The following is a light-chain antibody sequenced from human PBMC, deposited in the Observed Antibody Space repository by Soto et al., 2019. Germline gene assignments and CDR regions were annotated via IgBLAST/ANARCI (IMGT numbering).Light chain of an antibody. CDR3: SSYTSSNTYV. Sequence: QSVLTQPASVSGSPGQSITISCTGTSSDVGAYKYVSWYQHHPGKVPQLMIYDVSNRPSGVSDRFSGSKSGNTASLTISGLQAEDEDDYYCSSYTSSNTYVFGTGTKVTVL. V-gene: IGLV2-14*03. J-gene: IGLJ1*01. CDR1: SSDVGAYKY. CDR2: DVS.